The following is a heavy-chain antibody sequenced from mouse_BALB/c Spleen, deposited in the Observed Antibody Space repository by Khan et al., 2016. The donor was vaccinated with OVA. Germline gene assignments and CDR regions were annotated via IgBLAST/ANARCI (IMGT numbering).Heavy chain of an antibody. Sequence: QVQLQQSGPGLVAPSQSLSITCTISGFSLTNYGVHWVRQPPGKGLEWLVVIWSDGSTNYNSALKSRLTISKDNSKSQVFLKMNSLQTDDTAMYSCARQPYYHYNIMDYWGQGTSVTVSS. CDR3: ARQPYYHYNIMDY. CDR2: IWSDGST. CDR1: GFSLTNYG. D-gene: IGHD2-10*01. J-gene: IGHJ4*01. V-gene: IGHV2-6-1*01.